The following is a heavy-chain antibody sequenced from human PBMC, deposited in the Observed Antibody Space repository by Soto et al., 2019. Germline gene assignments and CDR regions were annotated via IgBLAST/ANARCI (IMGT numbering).Heavy chain of an antibody. CDR3: SRDRRSVVGGVIVEFLDAFDI. Sequence: GGSVKVSWKASGFTFSAYYIYWVRQAPGQGLERMGWINPNSGGTNYAQKFQGWVTMTRDTSISTAYMELSRLRSDDTAVYYCSRDRRSVVGGVIVEFLDAFDIWGQGTMVTVSS. V-gene: IGHV1-2*04. D-gene: IGHD3-16*02. CDR2: INPNSGGT. J-gene: IGHJ3*02. CDR1: GFTFSAYY.